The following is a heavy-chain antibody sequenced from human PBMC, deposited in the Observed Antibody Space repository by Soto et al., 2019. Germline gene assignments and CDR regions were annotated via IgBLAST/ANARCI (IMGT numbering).Heavy chain of an antibody. J-gene: IGHJ1*01. CDR3: AKEVLFEYFQH. CDR1: GIPFRRDA. D-gene: IGHD2-21*01. Sequence: XXSLRLACSASGIPFRRDALSLVRQAPGKGLECVSAISGSGGSTYYSDPVKGRFTISRDNSKNTLYLQMNRLRAEDTAVYYCAKEVLFEYFQHWGQGTLVTVSS. V-gene: IGHV3-23*01. CDR2: ISGSGGST.